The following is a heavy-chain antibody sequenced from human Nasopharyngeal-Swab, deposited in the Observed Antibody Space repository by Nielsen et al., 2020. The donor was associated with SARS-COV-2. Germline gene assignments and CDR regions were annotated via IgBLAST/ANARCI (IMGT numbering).Heavy chain of an antibody. D-gene: IGHD3-22*01. J-gene: IGHJ3*02. CDR1: GFTFSSYS. Sequence: GESLKISCAASGFTFSSYSMNWVRQAPGKGLEWVSSISSSSSYIYYADSVKGRCTISRDNAKNSLYLQMNSLRAEDTAVYYCARDSYYYDSSGMGPCAFDIWGQGTMVTVSS. V-gene: IGHV3-21*01. CDR2: ISSSSSYI. CDR3: ARDSYYYDSSGMGPCAFDI.